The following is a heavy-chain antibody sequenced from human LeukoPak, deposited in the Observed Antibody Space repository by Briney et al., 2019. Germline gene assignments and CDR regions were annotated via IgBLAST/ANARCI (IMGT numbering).Heavy chain of an antibody. CDR1: GFTFSSYA. CDR2: ISYDGSNK. J-gene: IGHJ4*02. V-gene: IGHV3-30-3*01. CDR3: ARDLATIRHYFDY. D-gene: IGHD5-24*01. Sequence: GGSLRLSCAASGFTFSSYAMHWVRQARKGLEWVAVISYDGSNKDYADSVKGRLTISRDNYKNTVYLQMNSLRTEDTAVYYCARDLATIRHYFDYWGQGTLVTVSS.